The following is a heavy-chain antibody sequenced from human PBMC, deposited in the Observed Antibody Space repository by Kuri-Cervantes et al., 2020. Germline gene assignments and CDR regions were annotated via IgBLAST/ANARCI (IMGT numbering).Heavy chain of an antibody. V-gene: IGHV4-39*01. Sequence: SETLSLTCTVSGGSISSSSYYWGWIRQPPGKGLEWIGSIYYSGSTYYNPSLKSRVTISVDTSKNQFSLKLSSVTAADTAVYYCARLRVVAASIGLYYFDYWGQGTLVTVSS. CDR2: IYYSGST. CDR3: ARLRVVAASIGLYYFDY. J-gene: IGHJ4*02. CDR1: GGSISSSSYY. D-gene: IGHD2-15*01.